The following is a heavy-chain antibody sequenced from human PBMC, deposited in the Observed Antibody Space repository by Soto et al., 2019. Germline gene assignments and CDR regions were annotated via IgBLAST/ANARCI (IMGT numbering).Heavy chain of an antibody. CDR3: ARVSGAVCSGGSCYSIFPDAFDI. J-gene: IGHJ3*02. CDR1: GYTFTSYG. Sequence: GASVKVSCKASGYTFTSYGISWVRQAPGQGLEWMGWISAYNGNTNYAQKLQGRVTMTTDTSTSTAYMELRSLRSDDTAVYYCARVSGAVCSGGSCYSIFPDAFDIWGQGTMVTVSS. CDR2: ISAYNGNT. D-gene: IGHD2-15*01. V-gene: IGHV1-18*01.